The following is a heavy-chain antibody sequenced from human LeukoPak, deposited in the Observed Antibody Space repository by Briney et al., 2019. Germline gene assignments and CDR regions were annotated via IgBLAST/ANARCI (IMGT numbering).Heavy chain of an antibody. CDR1: GFTVSSNY. CDR3: ARGGRGGSYYFDY. V-gene: IGHV3-66*01. J-gene: IGHJ4*02. CDR2: IYSGGST. D-gene: IGHD2-15*01. Sequence: GGPLRLSCAASGFTVSSNYMSWVRQAPGKGLEWVSVIYSGGSTYYADSVKGRFTISRDNSKNTLYLQMNSLRAEDTAVYYCARGGRGGSYYFDYWGQGTLVTVSS.